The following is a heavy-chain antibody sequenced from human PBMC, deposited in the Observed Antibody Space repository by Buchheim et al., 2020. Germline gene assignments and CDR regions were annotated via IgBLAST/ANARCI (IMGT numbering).Heavy chain of an antibody. CDR3: ASTGYYYYYGMDV. J-gene: IGHJ6*02. D-gene: IGHD4-17*01. Sequence: QVQLQESGPGLVKPSQTLSLTCTVSGGPISSGSYYWSWIRQPAGKGLEWIGRIYTSGSTNYNPSLKSRVTISVDTSKNQFSLKLSSVTAADTAVYYCASTGYYYYYGMDVWGQGTT. CDR2: IYTSGST. V-gene: IGHV4-61*02. CDR1: GGPISSGSYY.